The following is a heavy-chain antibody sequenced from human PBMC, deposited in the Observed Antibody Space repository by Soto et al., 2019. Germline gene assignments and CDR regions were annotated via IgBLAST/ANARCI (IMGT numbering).Heavy chain of an antibody. V-gene: IGHV2-26*01. J-gene: IGHJ4*02. D-gene: IGHD5-12*01. CDR1: GFSLSNARMG. CDR2: IFSNDEK. CDR3: ARIMGQKYSGYVLLN. Sequence: QVTLKESGPVLVKPTETLTLTCTVSGFSLSNARMGVSWIRQPPGKALEWLAHIFSNDEKSYSTSLKSRLTISKHTSKSQVVLTMTNMDPVDTATYYCARIMGQKYSGYVLLNWGQGTLVTVSS.